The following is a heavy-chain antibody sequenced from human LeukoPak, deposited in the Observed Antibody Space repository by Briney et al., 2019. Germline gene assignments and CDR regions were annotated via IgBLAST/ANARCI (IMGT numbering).Heavy chain of an antibody. J-gene: IGHJ4*02. CDR2: IYYSGST. CDR3: ARLSYDRGNDY. D-gene: IGHD5-12*01. CDR1: GYSISDGYY. Sequence: PSETLSLTCTVSGYSISDGYYWGWIRQPPGKGLEWIGSIYYSGSTYYNPSLKSRVTISVDTSKNQFSLKLSSVTAADTAVYYCARLSYDRGNDYWGQGTLVTVSS. V-gene: IGHV4-38-2*02.